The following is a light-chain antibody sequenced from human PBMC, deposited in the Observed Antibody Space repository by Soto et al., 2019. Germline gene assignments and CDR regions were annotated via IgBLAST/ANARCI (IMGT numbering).Light chain of an antibody. CDR3: SSYTSSSTPFV. Sequence: QSVLTQPASVSGSPGQSITISCTGTSSDVGGYHYVSWYQQHPGKAPKLMIYDVSNRPSGVSNRFSGSNSGNTASLTISGLQAEDEADYYCSSYTSSSTPFVFGTGTKVTVL. CDR1: SSDVGGYHY. CDR2: DVS. V-gene: IGLV2-14*01. J-gene: IGLJ1*01.